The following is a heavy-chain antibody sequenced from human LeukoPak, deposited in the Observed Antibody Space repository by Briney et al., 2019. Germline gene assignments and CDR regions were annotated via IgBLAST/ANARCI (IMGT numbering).Heavy chain of an antibody. V-gene: IGHV3-48*01. J-gene: IGHJ4*02. CDR2: ISSSGSTK. Sequence: GRSLRLSCGASGITFSSYSMNWVRQAPGKGLEWVSYISSSGSTKYYADSVKGRFTISRDNARNSLYLQMNSLRAEDTAVYYCAAEGYYDSSGYTPFDYWGQGTLVTVSS. D-gene: IGHD3-22*01. CDR3: AAEGYYDSSGYTPFDY. CDR1: GITFSSYS.